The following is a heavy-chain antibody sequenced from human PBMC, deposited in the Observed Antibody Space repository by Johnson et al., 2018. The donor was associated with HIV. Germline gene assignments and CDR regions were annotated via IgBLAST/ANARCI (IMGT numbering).Heavy chain of an antibody. CDR3: ARFDSFDAFDI. V-gene: IGHV3-30*04. J-gene: IGHJ3*02. D-gene: IGHD3-9*01. CDR1: GFTFSSHA. CDR2: ISFDGTSK. Sequence: QVQVVESGGGVVQPGRSLRLSCAASGFTFSSHAMHWVRQAPGKGLEWVAFISFDGTSKYYADSVKGRFTISRDNSKNTVYLQMNSLRDEETAVYYCARFDSFDAFDIWGQGTMVIVSS.